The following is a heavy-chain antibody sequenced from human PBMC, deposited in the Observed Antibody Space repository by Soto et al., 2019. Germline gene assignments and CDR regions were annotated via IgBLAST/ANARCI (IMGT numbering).Heavy chain of an antibody. CDR3: TRRAARSRDNWFDT. V-gene: IGHV3-30*04. Sequence: GGSLTLSCAASGFTFSSYAMHWVRHAPRKGLEWVEVISDDGSNKYYAESEKGRFTITRDNSKNTLYLQMNSRRDEDTAFYARTRRAARSRDNWFDTWGQGTLVTVSS. J-gene: IGHJ5*02. CDR1: GFTFSSYA. CDR2: ISDDGSNK. D-gene: IGHD6-6*01.